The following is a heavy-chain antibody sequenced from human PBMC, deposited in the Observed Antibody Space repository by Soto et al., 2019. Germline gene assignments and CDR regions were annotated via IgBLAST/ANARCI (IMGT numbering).Heavy chain of an antibody. CDR1: GGSISSGGYY. V-gene: IGHV4-31*03. Sequence: KTSETLSLTCTVSGGSISSGGYYWSWIRQHPGKGLEWIGYIYYSGSTYYNPSLKSRVTISVDTSKNQFSLKLSSVTAADTAVYYCAREVVAATHRGGGMDVWGQGTTVTVSS. J-gene: IGHJ6*02. D-gene: IGHD2-15*01. CDR3: AREVVAATHRGGGMDV. CDR2: IYYSGST.